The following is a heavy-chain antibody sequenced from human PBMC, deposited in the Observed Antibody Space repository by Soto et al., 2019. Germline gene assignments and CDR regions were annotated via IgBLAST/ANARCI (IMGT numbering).Heavy chain of an antibody. CDR3: AKMGYCSGGSCRNYYYYMDV. CDR1: GFTFSSYA. V-gene: IGHV3-23*01. D-gene: IGHD2-15*01. CDR2: ISGSGGST. J-gene: IGHJ6*03. Sequence: GGSLRLSCAASGFTFSSYAMSWVLQAPGKGLEWVSAISGSGGSTYYADSVKGRFTISRDNSKNTLYLQMNSLGAEDTAVYYCAKMGYCSGGSCRNYYYYMDVWGKGTTVTVSS.